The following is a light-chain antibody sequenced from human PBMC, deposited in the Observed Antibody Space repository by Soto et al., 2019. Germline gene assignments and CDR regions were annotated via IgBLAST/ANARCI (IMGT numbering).Light chain of an antibody. Sequence: QSVLTQPPSASGTPGQRVTISCSGGSSNIGSNNVNWYQQLPGTAPKLLIYNSNQRPSGVPDRFSGSKSGTSASLAISGLQSEDEADYYCAAWDDSLIGYVFATGTKLTVL. J-gene: IGLJ1*01. CDR1: SSNIGSNN. CDR2: NSN. CDR3: AAWDDSLIGYV. V-gene: IGLV1-44*01.